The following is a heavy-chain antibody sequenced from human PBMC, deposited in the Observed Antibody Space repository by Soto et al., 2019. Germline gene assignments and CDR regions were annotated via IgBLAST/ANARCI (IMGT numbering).Heavy chain of an antibody. CDR3: ATEVWVYYDFWSGYSAY. CDR2: IKEDGSDM. V-gene: IGHV3-7*01. D-gene: IGHD3-3*01. J-gene: IGHJ4*02. Sequence: GGSLRLSCAASGFTLSSYWMSWVRQAPGKGLEWVANIKEDGSDMYYVDSVKGRFTISRDNAKNSLYLQMNSLRAEDTAVYYCATEVWVYYDFWSGYSAYWGQGTLVTVSS. CDR1: GFTLSSYW.